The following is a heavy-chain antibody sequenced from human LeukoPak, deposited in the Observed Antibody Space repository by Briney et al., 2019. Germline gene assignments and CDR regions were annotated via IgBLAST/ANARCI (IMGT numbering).Heavy chain of an antibody. D-gene: IGHD3-22*01. Sequence: AGSLRLSCAASGFTFSSYSMHWVRQAPGKGLEWVAVISYDGSNNYYADSVKGRFTSTRDNSKNTLYLQMNSLRAEDTAVYCWAREDYYDSSGPFDYWGQGTLVTVSS. J-gene: IGHJ4*02. CDR1: GFTFSSYS. CDR3: AREDYYDSSGPFDY. V-gene: IGHV3-30-3*01. CDR2: ISYDGSNN.